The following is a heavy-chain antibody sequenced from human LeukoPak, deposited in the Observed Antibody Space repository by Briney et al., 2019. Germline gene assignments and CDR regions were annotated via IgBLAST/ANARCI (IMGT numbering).Heavy chain of an antibody. Sequence: GGSLRLSCAASGFTFSSYGMHWVRQAPGKGLEWVAVISYDGSNKYYADSVKGRFTISRDNSKNTLYLQMNSLRAEDTAVYYCANDRGSSSWYFDYWGQGTLVTVSS. J-gene: IGHJ4*02. V-gene: IGHV3-30*18. D-gene: IGHD6-13*01. CDR2: ISYDGSNK. CDR1: GFTFSSYG. CDR3: ANDRGSSSWYFDY.